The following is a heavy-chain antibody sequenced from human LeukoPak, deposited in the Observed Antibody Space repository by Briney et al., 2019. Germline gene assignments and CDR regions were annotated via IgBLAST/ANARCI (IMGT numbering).Heavy chain of an antibody. CDR1: GGTFSSYA. D-gene: IGHD5-24*01. CDR2: IIPILDVT. V-gene: IGHV1-69*04. Sequence: ASVKVSCKASGGTFSSYAISWVRQAPGQGLGWMGRIIPILDVTDYAQSFQGRVTITADKSTSTAYMEVNSLRFEDTAVYYCARDVIEVATFDYWGHGTLVTVSS. J-gene: IGHJ4*01. CDR3: ARDVIEVATFDY.